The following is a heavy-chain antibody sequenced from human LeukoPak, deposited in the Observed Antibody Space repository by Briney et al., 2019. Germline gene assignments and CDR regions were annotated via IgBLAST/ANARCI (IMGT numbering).Heavy chain of an antibody. D-gene: IGHD3-10*01. J-gene: IGHJ4*02. CDR2: ISGSGGST. CDR3: AKEFYYGSGSYYPTFDY. CDR1: RFTFSSYA. V-gene: IGHV3-23*01. Sequence: PGGSLRLSCAASRFTFSSYAVSWVRQAPGKGLEWVSAISGSGGSTYYADSVKGRFTNSRDNSKNTLYLQMNSLRAEDTAVYYCAKEFYYGSGSYYPTFDYWGQGTLVTVSS.